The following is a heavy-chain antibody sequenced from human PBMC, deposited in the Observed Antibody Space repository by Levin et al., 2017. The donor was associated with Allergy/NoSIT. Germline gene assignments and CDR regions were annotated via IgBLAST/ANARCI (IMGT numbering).Heavy chain of an antibody. CDR3: VRQTILGYSSGWNVGQDWYFDL. V-gene: IGHV4-39*01. Sequence: SQTLSLTCTVSGGSISTSRQYWGWIRQPPGKGLEWIGSVYYLGRAYNNPSLKSRVTISADTSKNQFSLKLRSVTAADTGFYYCVRQTILGYSSGWNVGQDWYFDLWGRGALITVSS. J-gene: IGHJ2*01. CDR2: VYYLGRA. CDR1: GGSISTSRQY. D-gene: IGHD6-19*01.